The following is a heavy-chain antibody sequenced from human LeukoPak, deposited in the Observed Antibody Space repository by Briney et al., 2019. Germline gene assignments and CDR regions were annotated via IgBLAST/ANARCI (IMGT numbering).Heavy chain of an antibody. CDR1: GGSISSRDHY. V-gene: IGHV4-31*03. Sequence: SETLSLTCSVSGGSISSRDHYWSWIRQHPGKGLEWIGYIFYSGSTHYNPSLKSRVTISVDLSKNQFSLKLSSVTAADTAVYYCARALYYSSGYFFFDYWGQGILVTVSS. CDR2: IFYSGST. J-gene: IGHJ4*02. D-gene: IGHD3-22*01. CDR3: ARALYYSSGYFFFDY.